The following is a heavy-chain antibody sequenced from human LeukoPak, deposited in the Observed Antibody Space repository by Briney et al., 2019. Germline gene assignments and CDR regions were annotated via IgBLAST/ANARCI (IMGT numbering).Heavy chain of an antibody. J-gene: IGHJ4*02. CDR2: IHTSGST. D-gene: IGHD3-10*01. CDR1: GVSISSYY. CDR3: ARDAYYYGSESYFFDY. V-gene: IGHV4-4*07. Sequence: SETLSLTCTVSGVSISSYYWSWTRQPAGKGLEWIGRIHTSGSTKYNPSLKSRVTMSVDTSKNQFSLKLSSVTAADTAVYYCARDAYYYGSESYFFDYWGQGTLVTVSS.